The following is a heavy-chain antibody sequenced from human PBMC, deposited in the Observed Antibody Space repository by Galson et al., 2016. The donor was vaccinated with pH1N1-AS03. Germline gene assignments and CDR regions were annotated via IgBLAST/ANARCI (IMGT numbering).Heavy chain of an antibody. J-gene: IGHJ5*02. CDR2: IDPGDSYI. V-gene: IGHV5-10-1*01. Sequence: QSGAEVKKPGESLRISCQGSGYTFTKSWITWVRQMPGKGQEWMGRIDPGDSYIDYSPSFYGHVTISVDTSINTAYLQWNNLKASDSAINFCAKTTVSAFRGNWFDPWGQGTLVTVSS. D-gene: IGHD5/OR15-5a*01. CDR1: GYTFTKSW. CDR3: AKTTVSAFRGNWFDP.